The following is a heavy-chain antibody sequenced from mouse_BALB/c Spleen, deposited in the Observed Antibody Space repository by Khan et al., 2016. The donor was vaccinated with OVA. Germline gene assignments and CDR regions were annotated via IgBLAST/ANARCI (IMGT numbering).Heavy chain of an antibody. Sequence: DVKLQESGPGLVKPSQSLSLTCTVTGYSITRDYAWNWIRQFPGNKLEWMGYISYSGSTNYNPALKSRISITRDTSKNQFFLQLNSVTTEDTATYDCARDGSRYNYAMDYWGQGTSVTVSS. CDR1: GYSITRDYA. CDR2: ISYSGST. V-gene: IGHV3-2*02. CDR3: ARDGSRYNYAMDY. J-gene: IGHJ4*01. D-gene: IGHD2-3*01.